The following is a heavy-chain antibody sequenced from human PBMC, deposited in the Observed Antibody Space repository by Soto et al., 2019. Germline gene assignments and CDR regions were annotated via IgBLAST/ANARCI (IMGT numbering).Heavy chain of an antibody. CDR3: ARDLGLSGYSGSNWFDP. D-gene: IGHD5-12*01. CDR1: GYTFTGYY. V-gene: IGHV1-2*04. CDR2: INPNSGGT. Sequence: ASVKVSCKASGYTFTGYYMHWVRQAPGQGLEWMGWINPNSGGTNYAQKFQGWVTMTRDTSISTAYMELSRLRSDDTAVYYCARDLGLSGYSGSNWFDPWGQGTLVTVSS. J-gene: IGHJ5*02.